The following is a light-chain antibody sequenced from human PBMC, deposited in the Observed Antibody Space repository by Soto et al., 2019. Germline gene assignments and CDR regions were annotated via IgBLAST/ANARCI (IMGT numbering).Light chain of an antibody. CDR2: LNSDGSH. J-gene: IGLJ2*01. Sequence: QPVLTQSPSASASLGASVKLTCTLSSGHSSYAIAWHQQQPEKGPRYLMKLNSDGSHSKGDGFPDRFSGSSSGAERYLTISSLQSEDEADYYCQTWDTGARVVFGGGTKLTVL. V-gene: IGLV4-69*01. CDR3: QTWDTGARVV. CDR1: SGHSSYA.